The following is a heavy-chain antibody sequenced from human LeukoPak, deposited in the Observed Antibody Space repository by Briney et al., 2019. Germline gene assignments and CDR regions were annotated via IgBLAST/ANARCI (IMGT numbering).Heavy chain of an antibody. CDR3: ARSWYNYGYYGFDY. J-gene: IGHJ4*02. Sequence: SETLSLTCTVSGGSISSYYWSWIRQPPGKGLEWIGHIYYSGSTNYNPSLKSRVTISLDTSKNQFSLKLSSVAAADTAVYYCARSWYNYGYYGFDYWGQGTLVTVSS. CDR2: IYYSGST. V-gene: IGHV4-59*01. D-gene: IGHD5-18*01. CDR1: GGSISSYY.